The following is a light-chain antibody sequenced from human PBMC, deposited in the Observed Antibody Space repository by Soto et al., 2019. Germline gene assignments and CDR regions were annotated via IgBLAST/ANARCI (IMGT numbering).Light chain of an antibody. CDR3: QQFYSSPTS. CDR1: QSVSSN. J-gene: IGKJ4*01. Sequence: VFTQSPCTLSFSPWERATLSCRASQSVSSNLAWYQQKPGQAPRLLIYGASTRATGIPARFSGSGSGTEFTLTISSLQPEDVAIYYCQQFYSSPTSFGGGTKVDIK. CDR2: GAS. V-gene: IGKV3-15*01.